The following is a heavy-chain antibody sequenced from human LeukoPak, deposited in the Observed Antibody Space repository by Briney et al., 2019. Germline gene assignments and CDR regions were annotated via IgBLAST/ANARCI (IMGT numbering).Heavy chain of an antibody. D-gene: IGHD6-19*01. J-gene: IGHJ4*02. V-gene: IGHV3-7*01. CDR3: ASGAGWVFDN. Sequence: PGGSLRLSCAASGFPFSSHWLSWFRQSPGKGLEWVANIKQDGSEKYYMDSVKGRFTISRDNAKNSQYLQMNSLRVEDTAVYYCASGAGWVFDNWGQGTLVTVSS. CDR1: GFPFSSHW. CDR2: IKQDGSEK.